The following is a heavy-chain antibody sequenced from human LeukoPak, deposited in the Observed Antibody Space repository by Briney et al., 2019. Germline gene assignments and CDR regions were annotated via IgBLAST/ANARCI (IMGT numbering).Heavy chain of an antibody. V-gene: IGHV1-69*05. Sequence: GASVKVSCKASGGTFSSYAISWVRQAPGQGLEGMGGIIPIFGTANYAQKFQGRVTITTDESTSTAYMELSSLRSEDTAVYYCARTPSGYYYYYYYMYVWGKGTTVTVSS. D-gene: IGHD3-22*01. J-gene: IGHJ6*03. CDR2: IIPIFGTA. CDR3: ARTPSGYYYYYYYMYV. CDR1: GGTFSSYA.